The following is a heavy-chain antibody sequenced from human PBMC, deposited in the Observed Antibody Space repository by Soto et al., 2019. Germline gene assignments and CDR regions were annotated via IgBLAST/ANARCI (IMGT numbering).Heavy chain of an antibody. CDR1: GYSFSTYW. D-gene: IGHD2-15*01. CDR3: ARIIGYCRNNDCSWTFDI. Sequence: GESLKISCTGSGYSFSTYWIAWVRQMPGKGLEWMGTFYPGDSTSTYSPSFQGQVTISVDKSISTAYLQLSSLKASDTAMYYCARIIGYCRNNDCSWTFDIWGQGTMVTVSS. V-gene: IGHV5-51*01. CDR2: FYPGDSTS. J-gene: IGHJ3*02.